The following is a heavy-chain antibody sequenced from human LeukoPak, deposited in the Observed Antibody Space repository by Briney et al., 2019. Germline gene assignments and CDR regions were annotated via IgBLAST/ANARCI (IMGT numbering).Heavy chain of an antibody. CDR1: GGSISSGGYY. V-gene: IGHV4-31*03. CDR2: IYYSGST. J-gene: IGHJ3*02. D-gene: IGHD4-17*01. CDR3: ARAGYGDYEDAFDI. Sequence: SQTLPLTCTVSGGSISSGGYYWSWIRQHPGKGLEWIGYIYYSGSTYYNPSLKSRVTISVDTSKNQFSLKLSSVTAADTAVYYCARAGYGDYEDAFDIWGQGTMVTVSS.